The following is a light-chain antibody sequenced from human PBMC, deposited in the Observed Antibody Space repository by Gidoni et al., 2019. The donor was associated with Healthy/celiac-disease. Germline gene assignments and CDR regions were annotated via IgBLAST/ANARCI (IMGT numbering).Light chain of an antibody. J-gene: IGKJ4*01. CDR1: QSVSSY. Sequence: EIVLTQSPATLSLSPGERATLSCRASQSVSSYLAWYHQKPGQAPRRLIYDASNRATGIPARFSGSGSGTDFTLTISSLEPEDFAVYYCQQRSNWPSLTFGGGTKVEIK. CDR3: QQRSNWPSLT. V-gene: IGKV3-11*01. CDR2: DAS.